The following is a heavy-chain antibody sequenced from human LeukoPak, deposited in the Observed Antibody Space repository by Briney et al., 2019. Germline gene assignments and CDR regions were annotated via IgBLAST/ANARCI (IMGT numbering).Heavy chain of an antibody. D-gene: IGHD3-3*01. J-gene: IGHJ4*02. CDR1: GCTFSSYA. CDR2: ISGSGGST. Sequence: GGSLRLSCAASGCTFSSYAMSWVRQAPGKGLEWISAISGSGGSTYYADSVKGRFTISRDNSKNTLYLQMNSLRAEDTAVYYCAKGVSRGRSGYYRTYYFDYWGQGTLVTVSS. CDR3: AKGVSRGRSGYYRTYYFDY. V-gene: IGHV3-23*01.